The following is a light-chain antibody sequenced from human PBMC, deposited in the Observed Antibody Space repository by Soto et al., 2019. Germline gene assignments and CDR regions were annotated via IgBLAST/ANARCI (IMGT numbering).Light chain of an antibody. CDR1: QSVTSNS. CDR2: GAS. Sequence: DIVLTQSPDTVSLSPGERATLSCRASQSVTSNSLAWYQQKPGQAPRLLMYGASNRATGIPDRFSGSGSGTDFPLTISRLEAEDVAVYYCQQYATSPRGFGQGTKVEVK. V-gene: IGKV3-20*01. CDR3: QQYATSPRG. J-gene: IGKJ1*01.